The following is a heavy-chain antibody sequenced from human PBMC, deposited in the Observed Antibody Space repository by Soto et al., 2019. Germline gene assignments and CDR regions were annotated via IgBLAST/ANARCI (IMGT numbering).Heavy chain of an antibody. Sequence: GGSLRLSCAASGFTFSSYGMHWVRQAPGKGLEWVAVIWYDGSNKYYADSVKGRFTNSRDNSKNTLYLQMNSLRAEDTAVYYCARDGSSPYYYCWSGSPDAFAIWGQGTMVTGSS. J-gene: IGHJ3*02. V-gene: IGHV3-33*01. CDR2: IWYDGSNK. D-gene: IGHD3-3*01. CDR1: GFTFSSYG. CDR3: ARDGSSPYYYCWSGSPDAFAI.